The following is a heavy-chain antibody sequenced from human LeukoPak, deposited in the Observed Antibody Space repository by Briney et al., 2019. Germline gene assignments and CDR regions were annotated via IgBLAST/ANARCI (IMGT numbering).Heavy chain of an antibody. CDR3: ARVPPGVWYGMDV. CDR2: IYSGGST. J-gene: IGHJ6*02. D-gene: IGHD3-10*01. Sequence: GGSLRLSCAASGFTVSSNYMSWVRQAPGKGLEWVSVIYSGGSTYYADSVKGRFTISRDNSKNTLYLQMNSLRAEDTAVYYCARVPPGVWYGMDVWGQGTTVTVSS. CDR1: GFTVSSNY. V-gene: IGHV3-53*01.